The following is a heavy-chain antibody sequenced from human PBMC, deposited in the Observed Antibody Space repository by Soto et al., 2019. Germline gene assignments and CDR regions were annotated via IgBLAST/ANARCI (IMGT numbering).Heavy chain of an antibody. CDR2: IFHSGST. V-gene: IGHV4-30-4*01. D-gene: IGHD4-17*01. J-gene: IGHJ2*01. CDR3: AREIIPLTTDWYFDL. CDR1: GGSISGGIYY. Sequence: QVQLQESGPGLVKPSETLSLTCTVSGGSISGGIYYWSWVRQSPGKGLEWIGYIFHSGSTFYNPSLGSRVTMSVDTSKNQFSLRLSSVTAADTAVYYCAREIIPLTTDWYFDLWGRGTLVTVSS.